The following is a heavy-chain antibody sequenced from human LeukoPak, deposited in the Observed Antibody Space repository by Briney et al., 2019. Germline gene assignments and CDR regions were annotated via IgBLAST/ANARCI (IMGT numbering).Heavy chain of an antibody. CDR1: GGTFSSYA. V-gene: IGHV1-69*06. D-gene: IGHD2-2*01. J-gene: IGHJ6*03. CDR3: ARGVVVPAAMYYYYYYMDV. Sequence: SVKVSCKASGGTFSSYAISWVRQAPGQGLEWMGGIIPIFGTANYAQKFQGRVTITADKSTSTAYMELSSLRSEDTAVYYCARGVVVPAAMYYYYYYMDVWGKGTTVTVSS. CDR2: IIPIFGTA.